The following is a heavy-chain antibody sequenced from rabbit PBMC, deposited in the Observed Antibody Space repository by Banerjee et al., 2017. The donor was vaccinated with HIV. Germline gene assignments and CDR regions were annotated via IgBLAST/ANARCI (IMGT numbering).Heavy chain of an antibody. CDR3: ARDRDWTLDL. D-gene: IGHD4-2*01. CDR1: GFSFSSSYY. V-gene: IGHV1S45*01. CDR2: INTISGDT. J-gene: IGHJ4*01. Sequence: QEQLEESGGDLVKPEGSLTLTCTASGFSFSSSYYMCWVRQAPGKGLEWIGYINTISGDTVYATWAKGRFTISKASWTTVTLQMTSLTAADTATYFCARDRDWTLDLWGQGTLVTVS.